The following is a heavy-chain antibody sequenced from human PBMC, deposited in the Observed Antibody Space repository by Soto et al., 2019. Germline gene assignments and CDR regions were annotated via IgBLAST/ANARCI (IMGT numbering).Heavy chain of an antibody. CDR1: GFTFSSYA. J-gene: IGHJ4*02. V-gene: IGHV3-30-3*01. CDR3: SRETPLAPRPYYFDY. Sequence: PGGSLRLSCAASGFTFSSYAMHWVRQAPGKGLEWVAVISYDGSNKYYADSVKGRFTISRDNSKNTLYLQMNSLRAEDTAVYYCSRETPLAPRPYYFDYWGQGTLVTVSS. CDR2: ISYDGSNK.